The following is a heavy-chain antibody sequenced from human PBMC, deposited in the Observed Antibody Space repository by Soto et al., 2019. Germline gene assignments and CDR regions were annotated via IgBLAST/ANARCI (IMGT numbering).Heavy chain of an antibody. CDR3: AAGPPWDQHFDY. J-gene: IGHJ4*02. Sequence: QVQLQESGPGLVKPSQTLSLTCTVSGGSNTSGDYYWSWIRQPPGKGLEWIGYIYYSGSTNYNPSLKSRITMSADTSKNQLSLNLSSVTAVDTAMYFCAAGPPWDQHFDYWGQGTLFTVSS. D-gene: IGHD1-26*01. V-gene: IGHV4-30-4*01. CDR2: IYYSGST. CDR1: GGSNTSGDYY.